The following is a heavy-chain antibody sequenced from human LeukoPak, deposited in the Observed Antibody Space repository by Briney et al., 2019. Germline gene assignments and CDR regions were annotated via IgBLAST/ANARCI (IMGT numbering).Heavy chain of an antibody. CDR2: ISYDGSNK. D-gene: IGHD1-26*01. CDR1: GFTFSSYG. J-gene: IGHJ4*02. CDR3: AKASPNSGSYFDY. Sequence: GGSLRLSCAASGFTFSSYGMHWVRQAPGKGLEWVAVISYDGSNKYYADSVKGRFTISRDNSKNTLYLQMNSLRAGDTAVYYCAKASPNSGSYFDYWGQGTLVTVSS. V-gene: IGHV3-30*18.